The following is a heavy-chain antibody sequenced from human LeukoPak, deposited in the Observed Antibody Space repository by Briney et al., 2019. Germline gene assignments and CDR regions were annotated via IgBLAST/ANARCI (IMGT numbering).Heavy chain of an antibody. D-gene: IGHD5-18*01. J-gene: IGHJ4*02. V-gene: IGHV4-59*12. CDR3: AGATVDTAMVYDY. CDR1: GGSISSYY. Sequence: PSETLSLTCTVSGGSISSYYWSWIRQPPGKGLEWIGYIYYSGSTNYNPSLKSRVTISVDTSKNQFSLKLSSVTAADTAVYYCAGATVDTAMVYDYWGQGTLVTVSS. CDR2: IYYSGST.